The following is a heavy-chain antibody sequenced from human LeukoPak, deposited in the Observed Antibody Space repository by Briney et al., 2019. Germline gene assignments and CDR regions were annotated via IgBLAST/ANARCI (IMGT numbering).Heavy chain of an antibody. V-gene: IGHV3-23*01. CDR3: AKTYYYDSSGHDAFDI. CDR2: ISGSGGST. CDR1: GFTFGSYA. D-gene: IGHD3-22*01. J-gene: IGHJ3*02. Sequence: AGGSLRLSCAASGFTFGSYAMSWVRQAPGKGLEWVSAISGSGGSTYYADSVKGRFTISRDNSKNTLYLQMNSLRAEDTAVYYCAKTYYYDSSGHDAFDIWGQGTMVTVSS.